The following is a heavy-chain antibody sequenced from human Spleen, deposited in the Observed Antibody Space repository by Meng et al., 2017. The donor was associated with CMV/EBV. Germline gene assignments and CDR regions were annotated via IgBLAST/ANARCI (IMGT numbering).Heavy chain of an antibody. CDR2: IYYSGST. J-gene: IGHJ5*02. CDR1: SSGSYY. CDR3: ARGGRIFGVVIDQNNWFDP. D-gene: IGHD3-3*01. V-gene: IGHV4-61*01. Sequence: SSGSYYWSWIRQPPGKGLEWIGYIYYSGSTNYNPSLKSRVTISVDTSKNQFSLKLSSVTAADTAVYYCARGGRIFGVVIDQNNWFDPWGQGTLVTVSS.